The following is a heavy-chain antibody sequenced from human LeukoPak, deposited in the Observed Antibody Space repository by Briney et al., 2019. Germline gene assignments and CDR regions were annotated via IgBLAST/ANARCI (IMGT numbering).Heavy chain of an antibody. CDR2: ISGSGDTT. V-gene: IGHV3-23*01. CDR3: AKSQRNDQQVVQRIDY. Sequence: QPGGSLRLSCTASRFTFSTYAMSGVRQAPGKGLEWVSSISGSGDTTYYTGSVKGRFTISRDNSKNALYLQMSSLRAEDTAVYYCAKSQRNDQQVVQRIDYWGQGTLVTVSS. CDR1: RFTFSTYA. J-gene: IGHJ4*02. D-gene: IGHD2-2*01.